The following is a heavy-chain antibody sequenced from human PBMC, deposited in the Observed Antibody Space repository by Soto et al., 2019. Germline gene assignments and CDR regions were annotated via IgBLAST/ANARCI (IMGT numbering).Heavy chain of an antibody. J-gene: IGHJ6*02. D-gene: IGHD1-26*01. CDR3: AREPQSGNYFHYYGLDV. Sequence: SQTLSLTCVISGDSVSSNSAAWSWIRQSPSRGLEWLGRTYYRSKWYDDFAVSVKSRITISPDTSKNQFSLQLSSVTPEDTAVYYCAREPQSGNYFHYYGLDVWGQGTTVTVSS. V-gene: IGHV6-1*01. CDR2: TYYRSKWYD. CDR1: GDSVSSNSAA.